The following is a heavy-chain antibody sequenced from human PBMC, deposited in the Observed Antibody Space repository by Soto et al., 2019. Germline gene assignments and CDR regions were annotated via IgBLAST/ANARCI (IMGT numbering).Heavy chain of an antibody. CDR1: GGSFSGYY. D-gene: IGHD2-8*01. V-gene: IGHV4-34*01. CDR2: INHSGST. CDR3: ARTDDGAEYFQH. J-gene: IGHJ1*01. Sequence: QVQLQQWGAGLLKPSETLSLTCAVYGGSFSGYYWSWIRQPPGKGLEWIGEINHSGSTNYNPSLKSRVTISVDTSKNQSSLKLSSVTAADTAVYYCARTDDGAEYFQHWGQGTLVTVSS.